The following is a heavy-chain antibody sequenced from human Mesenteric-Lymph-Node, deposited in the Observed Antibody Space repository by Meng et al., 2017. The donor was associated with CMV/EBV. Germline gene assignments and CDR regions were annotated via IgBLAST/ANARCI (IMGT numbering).Heavy chain of an antibody. J-gene: IGHJ6*02. Sequence: SLKISCAASGFTFDDYAMHWVRQAPGKGLEWVSGISWYSGSIGYADSVKGRFTISRDNAKNSLYLQMNSLRAEDTALYYCAKDISSSVYYYYGMDVWGQGTTVTVSS. CDR1: GFTFDDYA. CDR3: AKDISSSVYYYYGMDV. CDR2: ISWYSGSI. V-gene: IGHV3-9*01. D-gene: IGHD3-22*01.